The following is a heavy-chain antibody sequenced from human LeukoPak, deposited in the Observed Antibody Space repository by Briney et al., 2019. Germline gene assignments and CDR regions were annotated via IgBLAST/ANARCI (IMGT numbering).Heavy chain of an antibody. D-gene: IGHD6-13*01. CDR3: ARDSNRGYSSSWYWFDP. CDR2: IYSGGST. V-gene: IGHV3-66*01. J-gene: IGHJ5*02. CDR1: GFTVSSNY. Sequence: GGSLRLSCAASGFTVSSNYMSWVRQAPGKGLEWVSVIYSGGSTYYADSVKGRFTISRDNSKNTLYLQMNSLRAEDTAVYYCARDSNRGYSSSWYWFDPWGQGTLVTVSS.